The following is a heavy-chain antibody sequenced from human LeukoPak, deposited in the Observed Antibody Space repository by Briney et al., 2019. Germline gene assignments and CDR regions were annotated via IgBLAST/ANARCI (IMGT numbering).Heavy chain of an antibody. CDR2: IYYSGST. V-gene: IGHV4-30-4*01. CDR3: ARDKGDGYTAFDS. J-gene: IGHJ4*02. D-gene: IGHD5-24*01. CDR1: GGSISSGDYY. Sequence: SETLSLTCTVSGGSISSGDYYWSWIRQPPGKGLEWLGYIYYSGSTYYNPSLKSRVTISVDTSKNQFSLKLSSVTAADTAVYYCARDKGDGYTAFDSWGQGTLVTVSS.